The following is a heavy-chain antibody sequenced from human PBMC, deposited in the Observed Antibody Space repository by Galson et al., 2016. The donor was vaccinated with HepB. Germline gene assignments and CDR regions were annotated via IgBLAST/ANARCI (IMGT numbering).Heavy chain of an antibody. J-gene: IGHJ4*02. CDR1: GFTFSSYS. V-gene: IGHV3-48*04. CDR3: ARDTLATDFDY. D-gene: IGHD2-21*02. Sequence: SLRLSCAASGFTFSSYSMNWVRQAPGKGLEWVSYISSSSTIYYADSVKGRFTISRDNAKNSLYLQMNSLRAEDTAVYYCARDTLATDFDYWGQGPLVTVSS. CDR2: ISSSSTI.